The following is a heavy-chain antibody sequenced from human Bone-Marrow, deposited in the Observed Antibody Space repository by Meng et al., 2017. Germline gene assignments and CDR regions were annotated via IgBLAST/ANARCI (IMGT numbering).Heavy chain of an antibody. Sequence: GQRHETGPGLVKPAQTLSLTCTVSGGSISSGGYYWSWIRQHPGKGREWIGYIYYSGTTYYNPSLSSLVTISEDTSKNQFSLNLSSVTAADTAVYYCARDIRQGGNIWFDPWGQGTLVTVSS. CDR2: IYYSGTT. J-gene: IGHJ5*02. D-gene: IGHD3-16*01. CDR3: ARDIRQGGNIWFDP. V-gene: IGHV4-31*01. CDR1: GGSISSGGYY.